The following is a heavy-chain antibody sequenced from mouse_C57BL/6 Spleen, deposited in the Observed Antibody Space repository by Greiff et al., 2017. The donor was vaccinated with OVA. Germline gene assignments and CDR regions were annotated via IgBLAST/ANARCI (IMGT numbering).Heavy chain of an antibody. D-gene: IGHD1-1*01. J-gene: IGHJ1*03. CDR1: GYAFSSYW. Sequence: QVQLQQSGAELVKPGASVKISCKASGYAFSSYWMNWVKQRPGKGLEWIGQIYPGDGDTNYNGKFKGKATLTADKSSSTAYMQLSSLTSEDSAVYFCARSYYYGLWYFDVWGTGTTVTVSS. CDR3: ARSYYYGLWYFDV. V-gene: IGHV1-80*01. CDR2: IYPGDGDT.